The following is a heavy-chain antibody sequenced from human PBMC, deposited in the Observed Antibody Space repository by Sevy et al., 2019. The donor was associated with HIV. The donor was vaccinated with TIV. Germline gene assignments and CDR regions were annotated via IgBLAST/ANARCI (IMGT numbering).Heavy chain of an antibody. V-gene: IGHV3-30-3*01. J-gene: IGHJ4*02. CDR3: ARDLRAVAKYCFDY. CDR1: EFTFSNYA. Sequence: GGSLRLSCTASEFTFSNYAMHWVRQAPGKGLEWVAVISYDGSNKYYDNSVKGRFTISRDNPKNTLYLQMDSLRAEDTAVYYCARDLRAVAKYCFDYWGQGTLVTVSS. D-gene: IGHD6-19*01. CDR2: ISYDGSNK.